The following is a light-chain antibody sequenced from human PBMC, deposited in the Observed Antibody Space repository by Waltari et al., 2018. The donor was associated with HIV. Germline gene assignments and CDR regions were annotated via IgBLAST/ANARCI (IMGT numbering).Light chain of an antibody. V-gene: IGLV8-61*01. CDR2: STT. Sequence: QTVVTQEPSFSVSPGGTVTLTCGLTSGSVSTRYYPSWYQQTPGQAPRPPIYSTTARVWWVPDRLSGTILGNKAALTITGAQADDESDYFCVLDMGSVMRVFGGGTKLTVL. CDR3: VLDMGSVMRV. J-gene: IGLJ2*01. CDR1: SGSVSTRYY.